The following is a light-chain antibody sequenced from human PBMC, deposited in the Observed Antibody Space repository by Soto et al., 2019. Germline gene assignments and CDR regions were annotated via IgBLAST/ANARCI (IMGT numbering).Light chain of an antibody. CDR2: GAS. V-gene: IGKV3-20*01. Sequence: EVVLTQSPGTLSLSPGDRVTLSCRASQSVSSNYLAWYQHKSGQAPRLLIFGASNRAAGIPDRFSGGGSGTEFTLTISGLEPEDFAVYYCQQYSGLTLTFGGGTKLEI. CDR1: QSVSSNY. CDR3: QQYSGLTLT. J-gene: IGKJ4*01.